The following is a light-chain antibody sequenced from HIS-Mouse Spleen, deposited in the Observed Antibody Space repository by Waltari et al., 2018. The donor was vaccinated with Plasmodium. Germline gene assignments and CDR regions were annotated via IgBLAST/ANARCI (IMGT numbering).Light chain of an antibody. CDR2: DAS. V-gene: IGKV1-33*01. CDR3: QQYDNLPLT. CDR1: KDISNY. Sequence: DIQMTQSPSSLSASVGDRVTITCQASKDISNYLNSYQQKPGKAPKLLIYDASNLETGVPSRFSGSGSGTDFTFTISSLQPEDIATYYCQQYDNLPLTFGGGTKVEIK. J-gene: IGKJ4*01.